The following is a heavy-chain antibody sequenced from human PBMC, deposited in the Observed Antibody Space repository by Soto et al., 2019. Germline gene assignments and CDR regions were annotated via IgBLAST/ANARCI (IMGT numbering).Heavy chain of an antibody. D-gene: IGHD4-17*01. CDR2: IKSKTDGGTT. CDR1: GFTFSNAW. Sequence: EVQLVESGGVLVKPGGSLRLSCAASGFTFSNAWMSWVRQAPGKGLEWVGRIKSKTDGGTTDYAAPVKGRFTISRDDSKNTLYLQMNSLKTEDTAVYYCTTDGASDYGDYGKDFDSWGQGTLVTVSS. J-gene: IGHJ4*02. V-gene: IGHV3-15*01. CDR3: TTDGASDYGDYGKDFDS.